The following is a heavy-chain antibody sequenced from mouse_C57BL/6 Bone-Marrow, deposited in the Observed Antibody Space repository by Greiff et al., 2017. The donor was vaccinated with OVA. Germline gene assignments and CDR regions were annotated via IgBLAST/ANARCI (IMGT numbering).Heavy chain of an antibody. V-gene: IGHV1-82*01. Sequence: VQGVESGPELVTPGASVKISCTASGFAFSSSWMNWVQQRPGKGLEWIGRIYTGDGDTYYTGKFKGQGTLTADTSPRTAYMLLSSLTSEDSAVYYCARRWLEDYWGQGTTLTVSS. CDR1: GFAFSSSW. CDR3: ARRWLEDY. CDR2: IYTGDGDT. J-gene: IGHJ2*01. D-gene: IGHD2-3*01.